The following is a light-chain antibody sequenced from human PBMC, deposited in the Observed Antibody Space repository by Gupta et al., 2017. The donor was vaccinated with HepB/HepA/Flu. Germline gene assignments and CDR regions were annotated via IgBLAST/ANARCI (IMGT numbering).Light chain of an antibody. CDR1: QGIGSN. CDR2: HAS. V-gene: IGKV6-21*02. Sequence: EIVLTQSPDFQSWTPKEKVTITCRDSQGIGSNLHWFQQKVEQSPKLLIKHASQFSPGVPSRFSGSGSGTEFSLTINGLEAEDAATYYCQQGNNFPLTFGGGTKVDIK. CDR3: QQGNNFPLT. J-gene: IGKJ4*01.